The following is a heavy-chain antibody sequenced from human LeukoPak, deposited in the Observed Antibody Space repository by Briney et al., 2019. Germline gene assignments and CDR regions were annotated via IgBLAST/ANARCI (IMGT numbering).Heavy chain of an antibody. D-gene: IGHD3-22*01. CDR3: ARDHYYYDSSGYLDY. J-gene: IGHJ4*02. V-gene: IGHV3-30*01. CDR2: ISYDGSNK. CDR1: GFTFSSYA. Sequence: GGSLRLSCAASGFTFSSYAMHWVRQAPGKGLEWVAVISYDGSNKYYADSVKGRFTISRDNSKNTLYLQMNSLRAEDTAVCYCARDHYYYDSSGYLDYWGQGTLVTVSS.